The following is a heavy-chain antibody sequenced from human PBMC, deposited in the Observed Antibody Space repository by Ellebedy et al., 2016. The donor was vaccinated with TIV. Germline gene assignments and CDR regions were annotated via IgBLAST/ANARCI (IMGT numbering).Heavy chain of an antibody. Sequence: SQTLSLTCVISGDSVSSNSAAWNWIRQSPSRGLEWLGRTYYRSKWYNDYAVSVKSRITSNPDTSKNQFSLQLNSVTPEDTAVYYCARAGWLRFDYYYGMDVWGQGTTVTVSS. CDR3: ARAGWLRFDYYYGMDV. J-gene: IGHJ6*02. V-gene: IGHV6-1*01. CDR2: TYYRSKWYN. D-gene: IGHD5-12*01. CDR1: GDSVSSNSAA.